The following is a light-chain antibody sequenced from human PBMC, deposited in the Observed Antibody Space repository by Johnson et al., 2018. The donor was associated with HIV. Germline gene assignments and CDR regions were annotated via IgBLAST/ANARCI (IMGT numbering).Light chain of an antibody. J-gene: IGLJ1*01. CDR3: GTWDLSLNAYV. CDR2: DNN. CDR1: SSNIGNNY. V-gene: IGLV1-51*01. Sequence: QAVLTQPPSVSAAPGQKVTIPCSGSSSNIGNNYVSWYQELPGTAPKLLIYDNNKRPSGIPDRFSGSKSGTSATLGITGRQTGDEADYFCGTWDLSLNAYVFGPGTKVTVL.